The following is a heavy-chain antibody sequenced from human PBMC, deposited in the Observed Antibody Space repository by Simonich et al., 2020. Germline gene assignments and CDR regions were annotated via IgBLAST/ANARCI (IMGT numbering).Heavy chain of an antibody. CDR2: ISSSGSTI. J-gene: IGHJ4*02. CDR1: GFTFSSYE. V-gene: IGHV3-48*03. D-gene: IGHD4-17*01. CDR3: ARHYYGDYYFDY. Sequence: EVQLVESGGGLVQPGGSLRLSCAASGFTFSSYEMNWVRQAPGKGLGWGSYISSSGSTIYYADSVKGRFTISRDNAKNSLYLQMNSLRAEDTAVYYCARHYYGDYYFDYWGQGTLVTVSS.